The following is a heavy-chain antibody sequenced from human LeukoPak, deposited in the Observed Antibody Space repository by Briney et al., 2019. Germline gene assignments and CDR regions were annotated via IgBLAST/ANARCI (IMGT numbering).Heavy chain of an antibody. Sequence: GSLRLSCIASGFTFGDYAMSWVRQAPGKGLEWVGFIRSKAYGGTTEYAASVKSRITISRDDSKSIAYLQMNSLRTEDTAVFYCTRDCSGGSCWGDAFDRWGQAAIRTVSS. V-gene: IGHV3-49*04. CDR3: TRDCSGGSCWGDAFDR. CDR2: IRSKAYGGTT. D-gene: IGHD2-15*01. J-gene: IGHJ3*02. CDR1: GFTFGDYA.